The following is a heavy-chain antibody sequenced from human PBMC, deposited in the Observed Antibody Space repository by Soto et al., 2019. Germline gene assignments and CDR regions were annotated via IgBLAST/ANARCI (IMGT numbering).Heavy chain of an antibody. CDR2: ISWDGGST. J-gene: IGHJ6*02. Sequence: GGSLRLSCAASGFTFDDYTMHWVRQAPGKGLEWVSLISWDGGSTYYADSVKGRFTISRDNSKNSLYLQMNSLRTEDTALYYCAKDIGGYYYYGMDVWGQGTTVTVSS. V-gene: IGHV3-43*01. CDR1: GFTFDDYT. CDR3: AKDIGGYYYYGMDV. D-gene: IGHD3-16*01.